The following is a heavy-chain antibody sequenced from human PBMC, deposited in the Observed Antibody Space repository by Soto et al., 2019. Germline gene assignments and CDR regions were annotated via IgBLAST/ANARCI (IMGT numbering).Heavy chain of an antibody. CDR3: ATSQLGEYFDY. Sequence: PAETLSLTCAVSGDPISSSHWWRWVRETPGKGLEWIGEIYHSGSINYNPSLKSRVIISADRSKNQFSLRLSSVTAADTAVYYCATSQLGEYFDYWGQGTLVTVSS. CDR2: IYHSGSI. D-gene: IGHD1-26*01. CDR1: GDPISSSHW. J-gene: IGHJ4*02. V-gene: IGHV4-4*02.